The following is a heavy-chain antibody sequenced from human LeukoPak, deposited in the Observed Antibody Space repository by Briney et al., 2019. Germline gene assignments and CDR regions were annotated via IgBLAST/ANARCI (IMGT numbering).Heavy chain of an antibody. CDR1: GFTFSSYA. D-gene: IGHD1-26*01. CDR2: ISSSSSYI. V-gene: IGHV3-21*01. CDR3: ARDSSYSQGFDY. J-gene: IGHJ4*02. Sequence: GGSLRPSCAASGFTFSSYAMSWVRQAPGKGLEWVSSISSSSSYIYYADSVKGRFTISRDNAKNSLYLQMNSLRAEDTAVYYCARDSSYSQGFDYWGQGTLVTVSS.